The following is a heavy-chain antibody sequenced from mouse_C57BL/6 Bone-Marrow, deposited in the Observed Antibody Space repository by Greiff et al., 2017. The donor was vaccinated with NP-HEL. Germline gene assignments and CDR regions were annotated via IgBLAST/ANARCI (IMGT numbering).Heavy chain of an antibody. CDR3: AGEGKVTTVVALYWYFDV. J-gene: IGHJ1*03. D-gene: IGHD1-1*01. V-gene: IGHV1-75*01. CDR1: GYTFTDYY. CDR2: IFPGSGST. Sequence: QVQLQQSGPELVKPGASVKISCKASGYTFTDYYINWVKQRPGQGLEWIGWIFPGSGSTYYNEKFKSKATLTVDNSSSTAYMLLSSLTSEDSAVYFCAGEGKVTTVVALYWYFDVWGTGTTVTVSS.